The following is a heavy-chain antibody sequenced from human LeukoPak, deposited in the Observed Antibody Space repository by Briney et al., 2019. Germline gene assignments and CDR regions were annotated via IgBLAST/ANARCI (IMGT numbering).Heavy chain of an antibody. CDR2: INHSGST. CDR1: GGSFSGYY. D-gene: IGHD3-9*01. CDR3: ARGSSYDILTGYHFDY. Sequence: SETLSLTCAVYGGSFSGYYWSWIRQPPGKGLEWIGEINHSGSTYYNPSLKSRVTISVDRSENQFSLKLSSVTAADTAVYYCARGSSYDILTGYHFDYWGQGTLVTVSS. V-gene: IGHV4-34*01. J-gene: IGHJ4*02.